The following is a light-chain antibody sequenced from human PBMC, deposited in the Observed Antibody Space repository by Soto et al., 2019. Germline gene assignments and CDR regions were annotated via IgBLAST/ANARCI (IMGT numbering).Light chain of an antibody. CDR1: SSDVGGYNY. CDR3: SSYTSSSTEV. Sequence: QSVLTQPASVSGSPGQSITISCTVTSSDVGGYNYVSWYQQHPGKAPKLMIYEVSNRPSGVSNRFSGSKSGNTASLTISGLQAEDEADYYSSSYTSSSTEVFGTGTKVTVL. V-gene: IGLV2-14*01. CDR2: EVS. J-gene: IGLJ1*01.